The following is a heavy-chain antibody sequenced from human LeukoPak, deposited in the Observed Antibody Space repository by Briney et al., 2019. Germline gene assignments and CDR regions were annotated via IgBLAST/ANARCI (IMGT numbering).Heavy chain of an antibody. D-gene: IGHD3-22*01. CDR3: ARQAYYDSSGYTWFDY. CDR2: INHSGST. Sequence: SETLSLTCAVYGGSFSGYYWSWIRQPPGKGPEWVGEINHSGSTNYNPSLKSRVTISVDTSKNQFSLKLSSVTAADTAVYYCARQAYYDSSGYTWFDYWGQGTLVTVSS. CDR1: GGSFSGYY. V-gene: IGHV4-34*01. J-gene: IGHJ4*02.